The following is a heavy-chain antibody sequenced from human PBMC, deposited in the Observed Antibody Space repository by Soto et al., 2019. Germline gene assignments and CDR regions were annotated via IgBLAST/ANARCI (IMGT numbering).Heavy chain of an antibody. D-gene: IGHD3-10*01. Sequence: PSQTLSLTCVISGDSVSSNSAAWNWIRQSPSRGLEWLGRTYYRSKWYNDYAVSVKSRITINPDTSKNQFSLKLNSVTPEDTAVYYCARDRQGITMVPGNYYYYGMDVWGQGITVTVSS. J-gene: IGHJ6*02. CDR1: GDSVSSNSAA. CDR3: ARDRQGITMVPGNYYYYGMDV. CDR2: TYYRSKWYN. V-gene: IGHV6-1*01.